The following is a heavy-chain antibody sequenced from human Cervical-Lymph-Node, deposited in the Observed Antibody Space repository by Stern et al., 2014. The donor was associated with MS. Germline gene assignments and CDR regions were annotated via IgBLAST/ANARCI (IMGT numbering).Heavy chain of an antibody. CDR1: GFTFSSYP. CDR3: ARDPIKGPGDYFDY. CDR2: ISYDGRVT. D-gene: IGHD4-17*01. J-gene: IGHJ4*02. Sequence: VQSGGSLRLSCAASGFTFSSYPMHWVRQAPGKGLEWVAVISYDGRVTNYADSVRGRFTISRDDSKNTLYLQMNSLRTEDTAAYYCARDPIKGPGDYFDYWGQGTLVTVSA. V-gene: IGHV3-30*04.